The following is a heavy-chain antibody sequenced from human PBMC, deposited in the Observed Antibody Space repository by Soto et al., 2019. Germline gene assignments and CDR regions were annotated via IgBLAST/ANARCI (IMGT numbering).Heavy chain of an antibody. CDR1: GYSFTSYW. CDR2: IDPSDSYT. CDR3: ARHPYCSRGSCYSGGNYYYYYGMDV. V-gene: IGHV5-10-1*01. D-gene: IGHD2-15*01. Sequence: PGESLKISCNGSGYSFTSYWISWVRQMPGKGLEWMGRIDPSDSYTNYSPSFQGHVTISADKSISTAYLQWSSLKASDTAMYYCARHPYCSRGSCYSGGNYYYYYGMDVWGQGTTVTVSS. J-gene: IGHJ6*02.